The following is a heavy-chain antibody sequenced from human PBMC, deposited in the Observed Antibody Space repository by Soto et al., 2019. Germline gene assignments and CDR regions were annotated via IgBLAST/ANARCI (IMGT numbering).Heavy chain of an antibody. CDR2: IYYSGST. J-gene: IGHJ6*03. Sequence: SETLSLTCTVSGGSISSYYWSWIRQPPGKGLEWIGYIYYSGSTNYNPSLKSRVTISVDTSKNQFSLKLSSVTAADTAVYYCARQGYDILTGYYRYYYYYMDVWGKGTTVTVSS. CDR1: GGSISSYY. CDR3: ARQGYDILTGYYRYYYYYMDV. V-gene: IGHV4-59*08. D-gene: IGHD3-9*01.